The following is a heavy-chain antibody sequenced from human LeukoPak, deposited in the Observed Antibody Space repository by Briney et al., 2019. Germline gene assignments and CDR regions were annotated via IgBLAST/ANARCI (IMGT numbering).Heavy chain of an antibody. J-gene: IGHJ5*02. CDR2: IIPIFGTA. V-gene: IGHV1-69*05. Sequence: ASVKVSCKASGGTFSSYAISWVRQAPGQGLEWMGGIIPIFGTANYAQKFQGRVTITTDESTSTAYMELSSLRSEDPAVYYCARVGGSSTGGDWFDPWGQGTLVTVSS. D-gene: IGHD1-26*01. CDR3: ARVGGSSTGGDWFDP. CDR1: GGTFSSYA.